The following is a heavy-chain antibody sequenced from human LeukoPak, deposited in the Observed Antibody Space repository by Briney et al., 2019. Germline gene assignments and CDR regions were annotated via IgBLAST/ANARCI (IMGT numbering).Heavy chain of an antibody. V-gene: IGHV3-30*18. J-gene: IGHJ4*02. CDR2: ISYDGSNK. CDR3: AKGYSSGWDYFDY. D-gene: IGHD6-19*01. CDR1: GFTFSSYG. Sequence: PGRSLRLSCAASGFTFSSYGMHWVRQAPGKGLEWVAVISYDGSNKYYADSVKGRFTISRDNSKNTLYLQMNSLRAEDTAAYYCAKGYSSGWDYFDYWGQGTLVTVSS.